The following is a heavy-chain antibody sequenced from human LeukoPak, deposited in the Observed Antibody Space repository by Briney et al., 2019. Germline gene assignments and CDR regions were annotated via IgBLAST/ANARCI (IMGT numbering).Heavy chain of an antibody. CDR3: TTIHYGDYGEGSFDI. CDR1: GITFTNAW. D-gene: IGHD4-17*01. CDR2: IKSKTDGVTT. V-gene: IGHV3-15*01. J-gene: IGHJ3*02. Sequence: GGSLRLSCAASGITFTNAWMSWVRQAPGKGLEWVGRIKSKTDGVTTDYAAPVKGRFTISRDDSRNTLYLQMNILQTEDTAVYYCTTIHYGDYGEGSFDIWGQGTMVTVSS.